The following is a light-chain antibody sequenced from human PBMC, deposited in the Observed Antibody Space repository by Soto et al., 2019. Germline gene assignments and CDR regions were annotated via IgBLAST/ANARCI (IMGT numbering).Light chain of an antibody. J-gene: IGKJ1*01. Sequence: EAVLTQSPGTLSLSPGEGATLSCRASQTVSSNKLAWYQQKPGQAPKVLIYGASSRATGVPDRFSGSGSGTDFTLNISRLEPEDFAVYYCQQYGSSPRAFGQGTKVDIK. V-gene: IGKV3-20*01. CDR1: QTVSSNK. CDR3: QQYGSSPRA. CDR2: GAS.